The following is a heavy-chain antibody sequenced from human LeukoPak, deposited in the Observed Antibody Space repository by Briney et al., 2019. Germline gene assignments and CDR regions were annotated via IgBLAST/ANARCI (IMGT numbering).Heavy chain of an antibody. J-gene: IGHJ3*02. CDR3: ARSEYYDTLTGYHKGAFDI. V-gene: IGHV1-18*04. CDR2: ISAYNGNT. CDR1: GYTFTSYG. D-gene: IGHD3-9*01. Sequence: ASVKVSCKASGYTFTSYGISWVRQAPGQGLEWMGWISAYNGNTNYAQKLQGRVTMTTDTSTSTAYMELRSLRSDDTAVYYCARSEYYDTLTGYHKGAFDIWGQGTMVTVSS.